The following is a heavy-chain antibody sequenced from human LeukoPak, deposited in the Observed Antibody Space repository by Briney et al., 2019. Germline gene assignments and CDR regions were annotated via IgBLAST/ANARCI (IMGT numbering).Heavy chain of an antibody. CDR2: IKEEGSGT. D-gene: IGHD3-22*01. CDR1: GFTFSSYW. J-gene: IGHJ4*02. CDR3: ARIYYDSSGYRLFDY. Sequence: PGESLRLSCVASGFTFSSYWMHWVPHAPGKELEWVANIKEEGSGTYYVDSVKVRFTISRDNAKNSLYLQMNSLRGEDTAVYYCARIYYDSSGYRLFDYWGQGTLVTVSS. V-gene: IGHV3-7*02.